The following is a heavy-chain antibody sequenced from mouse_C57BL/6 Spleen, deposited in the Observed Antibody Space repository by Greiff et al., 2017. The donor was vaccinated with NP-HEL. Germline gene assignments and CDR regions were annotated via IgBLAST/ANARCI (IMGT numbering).Heavy chain of an antibody. CDR1: GYTFTGYW. V-gene: IGHV1-9*01. CDR3: ARYSSSYWWYFDV. CDR2: ILPGSGST. D-gene: IGHD1-1*01. J-gene: IGHJ1*03. Sequence: QVQLQQSGAELMKPGASVKLSCKATGYTFTGYWIEWVKQRPGHGLEWIGEILPGSGSTNYTEKFKGKATFTADTSSNTAYMQLSSLTTEDSAIYYCARYSSSYWWYFDVWGTGTTVTVSS.